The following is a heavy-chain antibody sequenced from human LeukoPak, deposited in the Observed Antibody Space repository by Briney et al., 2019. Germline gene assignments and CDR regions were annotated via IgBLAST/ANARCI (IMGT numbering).Heavy chain of an antibody. CDR2: IYYSGST. CDR1: GGSISSSSYY. V-gene: IGHV4-39*01. CDR3: ARLSGEYDFWSGYNYYYNWFDP. D-gene: IGHD3-3*01. Sequence: PSETLSLTCTVSGGSISSSSYYWGWIRQPPGKGLEWIGSIYYSGSTYYNPSLKSRVTISVDTSKNQFSLKLSSVTAADTAVHYCARLSGEYDFWSGYNYYYNWFDPWGQGTLVTVSS. J-gene: IGHJ5*02.